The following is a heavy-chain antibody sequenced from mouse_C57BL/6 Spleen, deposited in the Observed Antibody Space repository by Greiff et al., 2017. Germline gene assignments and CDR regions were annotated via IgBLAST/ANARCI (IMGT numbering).Heavy chain of an antibody. V-gene: IGHV1-39*01. CDR2: INPNYGTT. D-gene: IGHD1-1*01. Sequence: EVQLQQSGPELVKPGASVKISCKASGYSFTDYNMNWVKQSTGKSLEWIGEINPNYGTTSYNQKFKGKATLTVDQSSSTAYMQLNSLTSEDSAVYYCARERGYGSSYGYFDVWGTGTTVTVSS. CDR3: ARERGYGSSYGYFDV. CDR1: GYSFTDYN. J-gene: IGHJ1*03.